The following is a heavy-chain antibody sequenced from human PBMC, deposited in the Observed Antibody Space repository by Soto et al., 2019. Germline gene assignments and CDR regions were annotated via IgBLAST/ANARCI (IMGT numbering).Heavy chain of an antibody. Sequence: QVQLVESGGGVVRPGRSLRLSCAASGFTFSSYAMHWVRQAPGKGLEWVAVISYDGSNKYYADSVKGRFTISRDSSKNTLYLQMNSLRAEDTAVYYCARDRGNYYDSSGYYLSIDYWGQGTLVTVSS. D-gene: IGHD3-22*01. J-gene: IGHJ4*02. V-gene: IGHV3-30-3*01. CDR2: ISYDGSNK. CDR1: GFTFSSYA. CDR3: ARDRGNYYDSSGYYLSIDY.